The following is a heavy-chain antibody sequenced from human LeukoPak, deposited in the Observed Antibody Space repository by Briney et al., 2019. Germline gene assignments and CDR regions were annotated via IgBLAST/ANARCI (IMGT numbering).Heavy chain of an antibody. CDR1: GGSISSSSYY. CDR2: IYYSGST. D-gene: IGHD2-2*01. J-gene: IGHJ3*02. Sequence: SQTLSLTCTVSGGSISSSSYYWGWIRQPPGKGLEWIGSIYYSGSTYYNPSLKSRVTISVDTSKNQFSLKLSSVTAADTAVYYCARRYCSSTSCYGRAPDASDIWGQGTMVTVSS. CDR3: ARRYCSSTSCYGRAPDASDI. V-gene: IGHV4-39*01.